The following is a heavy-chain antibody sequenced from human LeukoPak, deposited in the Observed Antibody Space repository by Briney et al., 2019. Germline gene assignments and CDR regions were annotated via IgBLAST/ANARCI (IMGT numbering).Heavy chain of an antibody. CDR2: IYYSGST. CDR3: ARVYYSSSYDYWYFDL. J-gene: IGHJ2*01. CDR1: GGSLSSYY. V-gene: IGHV4-59*01. Sequence: SETLSLTCTVSGGSLSSYYWSWIRQPPGKGLEWIGYIYYSGSTNYNPSLKSRVTISVDTSKNQFSLKLSSVTAADTAVYYCARVYYSSSYDYWYFDLWGRGTLVTVSS. D-gene: IGHD6-13*01.